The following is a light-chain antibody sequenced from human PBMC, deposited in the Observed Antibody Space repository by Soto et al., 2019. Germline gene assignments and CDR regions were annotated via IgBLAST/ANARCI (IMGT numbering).Light chain of an antibody. CDR3: QQSYSMPYT. CDR1: QSISSN. Sequence: DIQMTQSASSLSASVGDRVTITCRASQSISSNLNWHQQKPGKAPKVLIYAASSLQSGVPSRFSGSGSGTDFTLTISSLQPEDFATYYCQQSYSMPYTFGQGTKVEIK. V-gene: IGKV1-39*01. J-gene: IGKJ2*01. CDR2: AAS.